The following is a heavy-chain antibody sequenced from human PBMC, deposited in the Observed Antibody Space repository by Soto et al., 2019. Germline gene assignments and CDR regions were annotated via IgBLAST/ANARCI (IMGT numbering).Heavy chain of an antibody. CDR2: ISGSGGST. V-gene: IGHV3-23*01. CDR1: GLTFSSYA. CDR3: AKTLGYCSGGSCYSEY. J-gene: IGHJ4*02. D-gene: IGHD2-15*01. Sequence: PGGSLRLSCAASGLTFSSYAMNWVRQAPGKGLEWVSAISGSGGSTYYADSVKGRFTISRDNSKNTLYLQMNSLRAEDTAVYYCAKTLGYCSGGSCYSEYWGQGTLVTVSS.